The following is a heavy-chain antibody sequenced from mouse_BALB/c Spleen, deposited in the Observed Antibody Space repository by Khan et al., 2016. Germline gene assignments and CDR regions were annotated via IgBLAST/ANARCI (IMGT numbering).Heavy chain of an antibody. D-gene: IGHD1-1*01. V-gene: IGHV3-2*02. J-gene: IGHJ2*01. Sequence: EVQLQESGPGLVKPSQSLSLTCTVTGYSITSDFAWNWIRQFPGNKLEWMGYISHSGSTSYNPSLKSRFSITRDTSKNQFFLQLNSVTAEDSATYYSARVYYYGKGYFDYWGQGTTLTVSS. CDR3: ARVYYYGKGYFDY. CDR1: GYSITSDFA. CDR2: ISHSGST.